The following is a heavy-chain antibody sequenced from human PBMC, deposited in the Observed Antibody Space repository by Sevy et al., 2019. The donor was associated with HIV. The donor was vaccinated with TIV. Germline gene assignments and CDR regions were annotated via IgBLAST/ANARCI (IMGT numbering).Heavy chain of an antibody. CDR1: GYTLSSYD. J-gene: IGHJ6*02. Sequence: ASVKVSCKASGYTLSSYDINWVRQATGQGLEWMGWMNPDSGRRGYAPRFQGRVTMTTNTSIGTAYMVLRSLRSEDSAVYYCARADLDSSTLFYYYGMDVWGQGTTVTVSS. CDR3: ARADLDSSTLFYYYGMDV. D-gene: IGHD6-13*01. CDR2: MNPDSGRR. V-gene: IGHV1-8*01.